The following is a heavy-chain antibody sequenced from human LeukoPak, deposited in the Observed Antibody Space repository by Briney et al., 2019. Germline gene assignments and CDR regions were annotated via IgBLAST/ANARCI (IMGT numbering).Heavy chain of an antibody. D-gene: IGHD3-16*01. CDR1: VYTFTTYG. CDR2: ISGYNGNK. V-gene: IGHV1-18*01. CDR3: ARTSHESVLYWSDP. J-gene: IGHJ5*02. Sequence: ASVKVSCKASVYTFTTYGIGWVRQAPGQGLEWMGWISGYNGNKNSVQKFQGRVTMTTDTSTSTAYMELRSLRSDDTAVYYCARTSHESVLYWSDPWGQGTLVNVSS.